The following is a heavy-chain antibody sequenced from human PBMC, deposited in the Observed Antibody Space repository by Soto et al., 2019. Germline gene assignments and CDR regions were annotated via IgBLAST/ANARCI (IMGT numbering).Heavy chain of an antibody. Sequence: SVKVSCKASGGTFSSYSISWVRQAPGQGLEWMGGIIPIFGTANYAQKFQGRVTITADESTSTAYMELSSLRSEDTAVYYCARESSQPDYYDSSGYYGGLDYWGQGTLVTVSS. CDR2: IIPIFGTA. CDR1: GGTFSSYS. D-gene: IGHD3-22*01. J-gene: IGHJ4*02. V-gene: IGHV1-69*13. CDR3: ARESSQPDYYDSSGYYGGLDY.